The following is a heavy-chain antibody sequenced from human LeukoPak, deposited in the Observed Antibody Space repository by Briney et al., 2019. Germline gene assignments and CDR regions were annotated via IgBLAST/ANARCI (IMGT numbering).Heavy chain of an antibody. D-gene: IGHD3-9*01. Sequence: PGGSLRLSCAASGFTFSSYSMNWVRQAPGKGLEWVSYISSSSSTIYYADSVKGRFTISRDNAKNSLYLQMNSLRAEDTALYYCGIVAGGRYFDWLPDAFDIWGQGTMVTVSS. V-gene: IGHV3-48*01. J-gene: IGHJ3*02. CDR3: GIVAGGRYFDWLPDAFDI. CDR2: ISSSSSTI. CDR1: GFTFSSYS.